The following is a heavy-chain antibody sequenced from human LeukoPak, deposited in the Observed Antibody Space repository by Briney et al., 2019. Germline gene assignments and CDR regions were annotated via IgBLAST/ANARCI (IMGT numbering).Heavy chain of an antibody. J-gene: IGHJ4*02. CDR3: AREEGATSHLFDY. D-gene: IGHD1-26*01. V-gene: IGHV4-61*02. CDR1: GGSISSGSYY. CDR2: IYTSGST. Sequence: PSQTLSLTCTVSGGSISSGSYYWSWIRQPAGKGLEWIGRIYTSGSTNYNPSLKSRVTISVDTSKNQFSLKLSSVTAADTAVYYCAREEGATSHLFDYWGQGTLVTVSS.